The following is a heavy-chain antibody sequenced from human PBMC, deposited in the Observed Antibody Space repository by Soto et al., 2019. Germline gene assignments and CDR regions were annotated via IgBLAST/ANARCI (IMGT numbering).Heavy chain of an antibody. CDR3: ARARSELKAGRSLYYGLDV. V-gene: IGHV3-72*01. CDR1: GFASSAHN. Sequence: EVKLVDSGGGLVRSGGSLRLSCVASGFASSAHNMDWVRQAPGKGLECVGRGRDKGNRYTTEYAASVKGRFSISRGASENSVYLQMTGLKGADTAVYYCARARSELKAGRSLYYGLDVWGQGTTVAVAS. D-gene: IGHD6-13*01. CDR2: GRDKGNRYTT. J-gene: IGHJ6*02.